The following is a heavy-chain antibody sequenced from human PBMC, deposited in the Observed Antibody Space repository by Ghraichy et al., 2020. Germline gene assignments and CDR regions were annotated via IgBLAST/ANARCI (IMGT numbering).Heavy chain of an antibody. J-gene: IGHJ6*03. CDR2: ISGNGKST. V-gene: IGHV3-23*01. CDR3: AKHALSGYYHMDV. CDR1: GFTFSNYA. Sequence: GGSLRLSCAASGFTFSNYAMSWVRQAPGKGLEWVSLISGNGKSTYYADSEKGRFTISRDNSKNTLYLQMNSLRAEDTAIYYCAKHALSGYYHMDVWGKGTTVTVSS. D-gene: IGHD2/OR15-2a*01.